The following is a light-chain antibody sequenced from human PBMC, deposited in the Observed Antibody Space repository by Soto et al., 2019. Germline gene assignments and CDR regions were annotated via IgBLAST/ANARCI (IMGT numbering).Light chain of an antibody. CDR3: QNYNGAPWT. CDR1: QGISNY. J-gene: IGKJ1*01. CDR2: AAS. Sequence: DIQMTQSPSSLSASVGDRVTITCRASQGISNYLVWYQQKPWKVPKLLIYAASTLQSGGPSRFSGSGSGTDFTLTISSLQPEDVATYYCQNYNGAPWTFGQGTKVEIK. V-gene: IGKV1-27*01.